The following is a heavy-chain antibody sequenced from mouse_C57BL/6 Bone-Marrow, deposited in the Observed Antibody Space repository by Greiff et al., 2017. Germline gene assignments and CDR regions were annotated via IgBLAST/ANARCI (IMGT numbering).Heavy chain of an antibody. J-gene: IGHJ1*03. Sequence: VQLKESGPGLAKPSQTLSLTCSVTGYFITSDYWNWIRKFPGNKLEYMGYISYSGSTYYNPSLKSRISITRDTSKNQYYLQLNSVTTEDTATYYCARASISPYGSSYDWYFDVWGTGTTVTVSS. V-gene: IGHV3-8*01. CDR3: ARASISPYGSSYDWYFDV. CDR2: ISYSGST. D-gene: IGHD1-1*01. CDR1: GYFITSDY.